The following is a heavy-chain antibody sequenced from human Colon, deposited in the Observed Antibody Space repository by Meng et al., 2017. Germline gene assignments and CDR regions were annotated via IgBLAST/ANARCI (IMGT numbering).Heavy chain of an antibody. D-gene: IGHD2-2*01. CDR2: ISWNSGSI. J-gene: IGHJ4*02. Sequence: GGFLRLSCAASGFTFVDYAMHWFRQPPGKGLEWVSGISWNSGSIGYADSVKGRFTISRDNAKNSLYLQMSSLRAEDTALYYCAKDKWRHIVVVPGFDYWGQGTLVTVSS. CDR1: GFTFVDYA. V-gene: IGHV3-9*01. CDR3: AKDKWRHIVVVPGFDY.